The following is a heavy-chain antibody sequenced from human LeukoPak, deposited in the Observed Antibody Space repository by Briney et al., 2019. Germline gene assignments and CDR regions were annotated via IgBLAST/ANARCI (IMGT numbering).Heavy chain of an antibody. CDR3: AREWNGSGSYCWFDP. CDR1: GYTFTSYD. Sequence: ASVKVSCKASGYTFTSYDINWVRQATGQGLEWMRWMNPNSGNTGYAQKFQGRVTMTRNTSISTAYMELSSLRSEDTAVYYCAREWNGSGSYCWFDPWGQGTLVTVSS. CDR2: MNPNSGNT. D-gene: IGHD3-10*01. V-gene: IGHV1-8*01. J-gene: IGHJ5*02.